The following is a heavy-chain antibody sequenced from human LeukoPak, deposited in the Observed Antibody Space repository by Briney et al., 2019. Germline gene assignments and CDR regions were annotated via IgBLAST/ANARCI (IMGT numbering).Heavy chain of an antibody. CDR2: ISGSGGST. CDR3: AKDRGIAAAGTSLPTFDY. D-gene: IGHD6-13*01. CDR1: GFSFSNYA. J-gene: IGHJ4*02. Sequence: GSLRLSCAASGFSFSNYAMSWVRQAPGKGLEWVSAISGSGGSTYYADSVKGRFTISRDNSKNTLYLQMNSLRAEDTAVYYCAKDRGIAAAGTSLPTFDYWGQGTLVTVSS. V-gene: IGHV3-23*01.